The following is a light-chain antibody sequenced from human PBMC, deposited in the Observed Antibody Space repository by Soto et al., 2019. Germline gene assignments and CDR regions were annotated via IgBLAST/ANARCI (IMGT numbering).Light chain of an antibody. J-gene: IGKJ5*01. CDR1: QSVNSDY. Sequence: EIVLTQSPGTLSLSPGERATLSCRASQSVNSDYLAWFQQKPGQAPRLLIYGASTRTTGIPDRFSGCGSGTDFTLTIGRLEPGDFAVYYCLHYGGSPLTFGQGTRLEIK. V-gene: IGKV3-20*01. CDR2: GAS. CDR3: LHYGGSPLT.